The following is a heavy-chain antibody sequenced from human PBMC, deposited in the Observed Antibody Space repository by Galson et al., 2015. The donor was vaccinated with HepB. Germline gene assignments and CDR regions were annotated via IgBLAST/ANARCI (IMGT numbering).Heavy chain of an antibody. J-gene: IGHJ4*02. CDR3: ARDSYRATALDY. V-gene: IGHV3-33*08. D-gene: IGHD5-12*01. CDR1: GFTFSSYG. Sequence: SLRLSCAASGFTFSSYGIHWVRQAPGKGLEWVAVIWYDGSNKYYADSVKGRFTISRDNSENTLYLQMNSLRAEDTAVYYCARDSYRATALDYWGQGTLVTVSS. CDR2: IWYDGSNK.